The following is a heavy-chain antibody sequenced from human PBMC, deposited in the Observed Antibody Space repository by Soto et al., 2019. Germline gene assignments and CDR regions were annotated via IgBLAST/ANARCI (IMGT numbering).Heavy chain of an antibody. D-gene: IGHD5-18*01. CDR1: GGSFSGYY. V-gene: IGHV4-34*01. CDR2: INHSGST. CDR3: ARGYSYGDFDAFDI. J-gene: IGHJ3*02. Sequence: SETLSLTCAVYGGSFSGYYWSWIRQPPGKGLEWIGEINHSGSTNYNPSLKSRGTISVDTSKNQFSLKLSSVTAADTAVYYCARGYSYGDFDAFDIWGQGTMVTVSS.